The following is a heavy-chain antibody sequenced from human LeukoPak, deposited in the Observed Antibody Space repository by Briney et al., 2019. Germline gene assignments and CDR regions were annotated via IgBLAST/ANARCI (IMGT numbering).Heavy chain of an antibody. V-gene: IGHV3-30-3*02. D-gene: IGHD3-9*01. CDR1: GFTFSSYS. CDR2: ISYDGSNK. Sequence: GGSLRLSCAASGFTFSSYSMHWVRQAPGKGLEWVAVISYDGSNKYNADSVKGRFTISRDNSKNTLYLQMNSLRAEDTAVYYCAKPGVLRYFDWYFDYWGQGTLVTVSS. CDR3: AKPGVLRYFDWYFDY. J-gene: IGHJ4*02.